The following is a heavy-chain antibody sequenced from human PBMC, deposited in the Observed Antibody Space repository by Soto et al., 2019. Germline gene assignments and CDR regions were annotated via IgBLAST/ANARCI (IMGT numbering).Heavy chain of an antibody. J-gene: IGHJ1*01. CDR3: VKDESINWYSGHFRH. CDR2: INWNSGSI. Sequence: EVQLVESGGGLVQPGRSLRLSCAASGFTFDDYAMHWVRQVPGKGLEWVSGINWNSGSIGYGDSVKGRFAISRDNAKNSLHLQMNILSAEDTDFYYCVKDESINWYSGHFRHWGQGTLVTVSS. V-gene: IGHV3-9*01. CDR1: GFTFDDYA. D-gene: IGHD6-13*01.